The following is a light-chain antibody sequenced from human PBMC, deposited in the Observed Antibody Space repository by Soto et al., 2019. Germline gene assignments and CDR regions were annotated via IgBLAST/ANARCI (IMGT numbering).Light chain of an antibody. CDR2: DVI. Sequence: QSALTQPASVSGSPGQSITISCTGTNSDVGGYNYVSWYQQYPGEAPKLMIYDVINRPSGVSNRFSGSKSGNTASLTISGLQAEDEVDYYCGSYRTNSPYVFGTGTKVTVL. V-gene: IGLV2-14*01. CDR3: GSYRTNSPYV. CDR1: NSDVGGYNY. J-gene: IGLJ1*01.